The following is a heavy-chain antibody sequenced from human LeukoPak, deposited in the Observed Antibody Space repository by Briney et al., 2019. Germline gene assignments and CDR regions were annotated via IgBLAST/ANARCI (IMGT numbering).Heavy chain of an antibody. V-gene: IGHV3-30*18. CDR3: ANLLRWEPY. D-gene: IGHD4-23*01. CDR1: GFTFSSYG. Sequence: GRSLRLSCAASGFTFSSYGMHWVRQAPGKGLEWVAVISYDGSNKYYADSVKGRFTISRDNSKNTLYLQMNSLRAEDTAVYYCANLLRWEPYWGQGTLVTVSS. J-gene: IGHJ4*02. CDR2: ISYDGSNK.